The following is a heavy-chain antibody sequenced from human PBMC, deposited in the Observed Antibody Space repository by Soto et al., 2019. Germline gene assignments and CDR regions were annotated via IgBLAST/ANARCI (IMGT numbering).Heavy chain of an antibody. Sequence: PSETLSLTCTVSGGSISGYYWSWIRQPPGKGLEWIGNIYYSGTTNYNPSLKSRVTISVDTSKNQFSLKLSSVTAADTAVYYCARQYSSSWYYHYWGQGTLVTVSS. CDR2: IYYSGTT. D-gene: IGHD6-13*01. V-gene: IGHV4-59*01. J-gene: IGHJ4*02. CDR1: GGSISGYY. CDR3: ARQYSSSWYYHY.